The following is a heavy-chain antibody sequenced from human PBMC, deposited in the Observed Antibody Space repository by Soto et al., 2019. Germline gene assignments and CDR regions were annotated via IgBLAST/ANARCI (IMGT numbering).Heavy chain of an antibody. CDR2: ISGSGGST. V-gene: IGHV3-23*01. CDR3: AKDSWYSSGWYVKRPHDAFAI. Sequence: GGSLRLSCAASGFSFSSYAMSWVRQAPGKGLEWVSAISGSGGSTYYADSVKGRFTISRDNSKNTLCLQMNSLRAEDTAVYYCAKDSWYSSGWYVKRPHDAFAIWGQGTMVPVSS. D-gene: IGHD6-19*01. CDR1: GFSFSSYA. J-gene: IGHJ3*02.